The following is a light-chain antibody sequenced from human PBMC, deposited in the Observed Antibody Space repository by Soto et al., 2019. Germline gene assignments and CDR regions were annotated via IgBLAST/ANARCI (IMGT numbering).Light chain of an antibody. J-gene: IGKJ4*01. V-gene: IGKV3-20*01. CDR3: HQYGTLPLS. Sequence: EILLTQSPGTLSLSPGDRATLSCRASQSLGSTFLAWYQQKSGQSPRLLIYGASDRATDIPDRFSGSGSGADFTLTISRLEPEDFAVYFCHQYGTLPLSFGGGTNVEIK. CDR1: QSLGSTF. CDR2: GAS.